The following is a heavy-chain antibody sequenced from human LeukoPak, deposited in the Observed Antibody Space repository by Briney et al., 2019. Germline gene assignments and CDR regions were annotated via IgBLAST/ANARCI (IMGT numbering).Heavy chain of an antibody. CDR1: GFTFSSYG. Sequence: GGSLRLPCAASGFTFSSYGMHWVRQAPGKGLEGVAVIWYDGSNKYYADSVKGRLTISRDNSKNTLYLQMNSLRAEDTAVYYCARDSGLRYFDWLPDYWGQGTLVTVSS. CDR2: IWYDGSNK. CDR3: ARDSGLRYFDWLPDY. D-gene: IGHD3-9*01. V-gene: IGHV3-33*08. J-gene: IGHJ4*02.